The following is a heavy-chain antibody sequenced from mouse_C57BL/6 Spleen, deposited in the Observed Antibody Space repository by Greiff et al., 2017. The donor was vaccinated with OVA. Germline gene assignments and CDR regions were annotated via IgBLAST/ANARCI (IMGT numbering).Heavy chain of an antibody. CDR1: GFTFSSYT. D-gene: IGHD1-1*01. CDR3: ARQHYGSSQAWFAY. Sequence: EVKLMESGGGLVKPGGSLKLSCAASGFTFSSYTMSWVRQTPEKRLEWVATISGGGGNTYYPDSVKGRFTISRDNAKNTLYLQMSSLRSEDTALYYCARQHYGSSQAWFAYWGQGTLVTVSA. J-gene: IGHJ3*01. V-gene: IGHV5-9*01. CDR2: ISGGGGNT.